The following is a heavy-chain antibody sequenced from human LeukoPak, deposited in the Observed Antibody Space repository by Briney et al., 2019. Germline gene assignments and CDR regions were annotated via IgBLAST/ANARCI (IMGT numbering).Heavy chain of an antibody. CDR1: GFTFSSYA. J-gene: IGHJ4*02. CDR3: AKLWRSGYYYFDY. D-gene: IGHD3-22*01. V-gene: IGHV3-23*01. Sequence: GSLRLSCAASGFTFSSYAMSWVRQAPGEGLEWVSAISGSGGSTYYADSVKGRFTISGDNSKNTLYLQMNSLRAEDTAVYYCAKLWRSGYYYFDYWGQGTLVTVSS. CDR2: ISGSGGST.